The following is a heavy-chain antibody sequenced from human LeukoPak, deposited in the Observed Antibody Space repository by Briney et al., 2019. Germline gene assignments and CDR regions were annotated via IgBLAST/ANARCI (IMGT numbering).Heavy chain of an antibody. CDR1: GFTFSSYA. J-gene: IGHJ4*02. V-gene: IGHV3-30-3*01. CDR3: ARDSLAYCGGDCYSFPGDY. Sequence: HPGGSLRLSCAASGFTFSSYAMHWVRQAPGKGLEWVAVMSYDGSNKYYADSVKGRFTISRDNSKNTLYLQMNSLRAEDTAVYYCARDSLAYCGGDCYSFPGDYWGQGTLVTVSP. D-gene: IGHD2-21*02. CDR2: MSYDGSNK.